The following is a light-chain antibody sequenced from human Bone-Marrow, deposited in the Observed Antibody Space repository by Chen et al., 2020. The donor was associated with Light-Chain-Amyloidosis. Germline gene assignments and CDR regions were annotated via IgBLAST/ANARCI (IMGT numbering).Light chain of an antibody. CDR1: DFPTKY. Sequence: SYELTQPPSVSVSPGQTARITCSGDDFPTKYAYWYQQKPGQAPVLVIHRDTERPSGISERFSGYRSGTTATLTISGVQAEDEADYHCQSADSSGTYEVIFGGGTKLTVL. CDR2: RDT. J-gene: IGLJ2*01. CDR3: QSADSSGTYEVI. V-gene: IGLV3-25*03.